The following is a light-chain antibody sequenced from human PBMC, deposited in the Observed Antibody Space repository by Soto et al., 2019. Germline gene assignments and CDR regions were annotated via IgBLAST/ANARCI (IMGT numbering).Light chain of an antibody. V-gene: IGKV1-5*01. J-gene: IGKJ1*01. CDR2: DVS. CDR3: QQYNSYSPWT. Sequence: DIQMTQIPSTLPASVGDPVTITCRASESISSWLAWYQQKPGKAPKLLIYDVSKLRRGVPSRFSGGGSGTEFILTISSLQPEDLATYFCQQYNSYSPWTVGQGTKVDIK. CDR1: ESISSW.